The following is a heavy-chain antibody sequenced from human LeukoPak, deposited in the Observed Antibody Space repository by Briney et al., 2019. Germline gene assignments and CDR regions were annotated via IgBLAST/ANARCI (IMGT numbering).Heavy chain of an antibody. J-gene: IGHJ2*01. Sequence: SETLSLTCTVSGGSISHYFWSWIRQPPGKPLEWIGYIYYSGSTNYNLSLKSRLTISVDTSKDQFSLKLSSVTAADTAVYYCAKTVAGYWYFDLWGRGTLVTVSS. CDR1: GGSISHYF. CDR2: IYYSGST. CDR3: AKTVAGYWYFDL. V-gene: IGHV4-59*08. D-gene: IGHD6-19*01.